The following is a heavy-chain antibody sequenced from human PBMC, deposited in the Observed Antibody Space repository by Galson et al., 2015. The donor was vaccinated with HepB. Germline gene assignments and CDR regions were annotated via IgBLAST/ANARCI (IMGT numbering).Heavy chain of an antibody. J-gene: IGHJ4*02. CDR1: GGTFSSYA. D-gene: IGHD4-17*01. V-gene: IGHV1-18*01. CDR2: ISAYNGNT. CDR3: ARDLRGGDYFDY. Sequence: SVKVSCKASGGTFSSYAISWVRQAPGQGLEWMGWISAYNGNTNYAQKLQGRVTMTTDTSTSTAYMELRSLRSDDTAVYYCARDLRGGDYFDYWGQGTLVTVSS.